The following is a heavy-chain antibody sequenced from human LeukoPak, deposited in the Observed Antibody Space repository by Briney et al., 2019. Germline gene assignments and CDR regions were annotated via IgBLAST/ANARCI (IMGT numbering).Heavy chain of an antibody. D-gene: IGHD2-2*01. Sequence: ASVKVSCKASGYTFTSYYMHWVRQAPGQGLEWMGIINPSGGSTSYAQKFQGRVTMTRDTSTSTVYMELSSLRSEDTAVYYCARALYVPAAAAVGAFDIRGQGTMVTVSS. CDR3: ARALYVPAAAAVGAFDI. CDR1: GYTFTSYY. CDR2: INPSGGST. V-gene: IGHV1-46*01. J-gene: IGHJ3*02.